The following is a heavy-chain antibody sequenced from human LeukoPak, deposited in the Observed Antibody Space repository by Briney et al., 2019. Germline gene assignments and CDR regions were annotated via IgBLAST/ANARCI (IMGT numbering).Heavy chain of an antibody. V-gene: IGHV3-74*01. Sequence: GGSLRLSCAASGFTFSTYTIHWVREVPGPGLRWGSRITNDGTSTTYADSLKGRFTTSRDNAKDTLYLQMNSLRAEDTAVYYCARDGGGSSGYYWGLGYWGQGTLVTVSS. CDR3: ARDGGGSSGYYWGLGY. D-gene: IGHD3-22*01. J-gene: IGHJ4*02. CDR1: GFTFSTYT. CDR2: ITNDGTST.